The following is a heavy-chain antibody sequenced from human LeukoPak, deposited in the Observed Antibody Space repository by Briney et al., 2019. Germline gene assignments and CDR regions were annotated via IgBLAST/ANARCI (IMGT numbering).Heavy chain of an antibody. CDR3: ARSSAVAGTLDY. J-gene: IGHJ4*01. CDR2: ISSSSSYI. Sequence: PGGSLRPSCAASGFTFSSYSMNWVRQAPGKGLEWVSSISSSSSYIYYADSVKGRFTISRDNAKNSLYLQMNSLRAEDTAVYYCARSSAVAGTLDYWRQGTLVTVSS. D-gene: IGHD6-19*01. V-gene: IGHV3-21*01. CDR1: GFTFSSYS.